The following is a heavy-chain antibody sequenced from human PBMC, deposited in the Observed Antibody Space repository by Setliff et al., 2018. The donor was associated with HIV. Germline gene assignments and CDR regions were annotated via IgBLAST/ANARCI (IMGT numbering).Heavy chain of an antibody. D-gene: IGHD3-3*01. CDR2: ISYNGIYT. V-gene: IGHV3-30*04. Sequence: GGSLRLSCEASGLSFRTSSLHWIRQSPGKGLEWVAVISYNGIYTYYLDSVKGRFTISRDNSKKTLFLQMNDLRAEDSALYYCATDMYFNFWSGYPFRQSLDHWGLGTLVTVSS. CDR1: GLSFRTSS. J-gene: IGHJ4*02. CDR3: ATDMYFNFWSGYPFRQSLDH.